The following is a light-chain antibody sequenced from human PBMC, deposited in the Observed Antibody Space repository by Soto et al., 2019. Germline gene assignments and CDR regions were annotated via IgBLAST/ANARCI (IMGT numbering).Light chain of an antibody. Sequence: QSVLTQPPSVSGAPGQRVTISCTGSSSNIGAGYDVHWYQQLPGTAPKLLIYDNHSRPSGVPDRFSGSKSGTSASLAITGLQAEDEADYYCSSYTTSSTPVVFGGGTKVTVL. J-gene: IGLJ2*01. V-gene: IGLV1-40*01. CDR2: DNH. CDR1: SSNIGAGYD. CDR3: SSYTTSSTPVV.